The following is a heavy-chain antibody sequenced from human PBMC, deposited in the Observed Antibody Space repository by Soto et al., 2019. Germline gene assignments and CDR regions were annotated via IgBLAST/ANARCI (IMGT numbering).Heavy chain of an antibody. J-gene: IGHJ4*02. V-gene: IGHV3-30*09. CDR2: ISSDGNHK. CDR1: GFSVSAYT. CDR3: ARWEQPLFDY. Sequence: QVQLVESGGGVVQPGRSLRLSCAASGFSVSAYTVHWVRQAPGKGLEWVAVISSDGNHKYYTDSVKGRFAISRDTSTNTVFLQMSSLGPEATAVYYCARWEQPLFDYWGQGTLGTVSS. D-gene: IGHD1-1*01.